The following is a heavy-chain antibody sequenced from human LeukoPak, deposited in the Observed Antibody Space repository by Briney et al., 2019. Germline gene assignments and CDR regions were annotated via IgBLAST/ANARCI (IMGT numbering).Heavy chain of an antibody. CDR2: ISSGSSTI. CDR3: ARNLLGYWYFDL. CDR1: GFTFGSYS. D-gene: IGHD1-7*01. V-gene: IGHV3-48*02. J-gene: IGHJ2*01. Sequence: PGGSLRLSCADSGFTFGSYSMTWVRQAPGKGLEWVSYISSGSSTIYYADSVKGRFTIARDNAKNSLYLQMNSLRDDDTGVYYCARNLLGYWYFDLWGRGTLVTVSS.